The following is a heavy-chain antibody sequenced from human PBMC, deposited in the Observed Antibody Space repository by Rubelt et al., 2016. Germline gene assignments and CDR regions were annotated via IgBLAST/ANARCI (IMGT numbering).Heavy chain of an antibody. V-gene: IGHV3-21*01. CDR3: ARDSRLYYDFWSGYYY. CDR2: ISSSSSYI. Sequence: VSSISSSSSYIYYADSVKGRFTISRDNSKNTLYLQMNSLRAEDTAVYYCARDSRLYYDFWSGYYYWGQGTLVTVSS. J-gene: IGHJ4*02. D-gene: IGHD3-3*01.